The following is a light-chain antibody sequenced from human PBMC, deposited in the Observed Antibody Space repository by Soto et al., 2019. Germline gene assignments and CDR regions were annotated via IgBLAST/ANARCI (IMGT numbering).Light chain of an antibody. V-gene: IGLV2-23*01. CDR1: SSDVGSYNL. CDR2: EGS. CDR3: CSDAGSRV. J-gene: IGLJ3*02. Sequence: QSALTQPASVSGSPGQSITISCTGTSSDVGSYNLVSWYQQHLGKAPKLMIYEGSKRPSGVSNRFSGSKSGNTASLTISGLQAEDEADYYCCSDAGSRVFGGGTKLTIL.